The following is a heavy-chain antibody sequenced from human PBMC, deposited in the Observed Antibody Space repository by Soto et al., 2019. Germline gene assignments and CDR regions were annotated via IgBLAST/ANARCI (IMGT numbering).Heavy chain of an antibody. CDR1: GGSISSSNW. D-gene: IGHD6-13*01. CDR3: ARAAMGGSSWPFDY. J-gene: IGHJ4*02. CDR2: IYHSGST. Sequence: QVQLQESGPGLVKPSGTLSLTCAVSGGSISSSNWWSWVRQPPGKGLGWIWVIYHSGSTNYNPSLKRRVTISVDESKNLFSLKLSSVTAADTAVSYCARAAMGGSSWPFDYWGQGTLVTVSS. V-gene: IGHV4-4*02.